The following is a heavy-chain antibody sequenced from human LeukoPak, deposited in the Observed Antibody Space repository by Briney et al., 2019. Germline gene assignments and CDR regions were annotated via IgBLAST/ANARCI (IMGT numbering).Heavy chain of an antibody. CDR3: ARGGWSLDL. CDR2: IYYSGST. J-gene: IGHJ2*01. Sequence: SETLSLTCTVSGGFISSYYWSWIRQPPGKGLEWIGYIYYSGSTNYNPSLKSRVTMSVDPSKNQFFLKLTSVTAADTAVYYCARGGWSLDLWGRGTLVTVSS. V-gene: IGHV4-59*01. CDR1: GGFISSYY. D-gene: IGHD3-16*01.